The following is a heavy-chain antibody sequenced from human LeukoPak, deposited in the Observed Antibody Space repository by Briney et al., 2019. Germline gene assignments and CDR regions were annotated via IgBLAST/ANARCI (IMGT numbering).Heavy chain of an antibody. CDR1: GYSFTSYW. V-gene: IGHV5-51*01. Sequence: GESLRISCKGSGYSFTSYWIGWVRQMPGKGLEWMGIIYPGDSDTRYSPSFQGQVTISADKSISTAYLQWSSLKASDTAMYYCARRGGGSRDYYDFDYWGQGTLVTVSS. J-gene: IGHJ4*02. CDR3: ARRGGGSRDYYDFDY. D-gene: IGHD3-10*01. CDR2: IYPGDSDT.